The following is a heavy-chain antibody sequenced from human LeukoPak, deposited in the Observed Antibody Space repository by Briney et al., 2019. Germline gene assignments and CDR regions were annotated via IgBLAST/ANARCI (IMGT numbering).Heavy chain of an antibody. CDR3: ARDPKYYDILTGAFDI. D-gene: IGHD3-9*01. J-gene: IGHJ3*02. V-gene: IGHV4-4*07. Sequence: PSETLSLTCTVSGDSISSFYWTWIRQPAGKGLEWIGRVYTSGSSNHNPSLKSRVTMSVDTSKNQFSLRLSSVTAADTAMYYCARDPKYYDILTGAFDIWGQGTMVTVSS. CDR1: GDSISSFY. CDR2: VYTSGSS.